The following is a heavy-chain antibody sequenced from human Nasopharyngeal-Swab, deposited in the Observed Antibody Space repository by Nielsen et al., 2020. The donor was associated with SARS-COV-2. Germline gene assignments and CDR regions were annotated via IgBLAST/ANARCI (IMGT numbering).Heavy chain of an antibody. CDR3: ARDLGGPVAASPNGMDV. CDR2: INPSGGST. CDR1: GYTFTSYY. Sequence: APVKVSCKASGYTFTSYYMHWVRQAPGQGLERMGIINPSGGSTSYAQKFQGRVTMTRDTSTSTVYMELSSLRSEDTAVYYCARDLGGPVAASPNGMDVWGQGTTVTVSS. V-gene: IGHV1-46*01. J-gene: IGHJ6*02. D-gene: IGHD2-15*01.